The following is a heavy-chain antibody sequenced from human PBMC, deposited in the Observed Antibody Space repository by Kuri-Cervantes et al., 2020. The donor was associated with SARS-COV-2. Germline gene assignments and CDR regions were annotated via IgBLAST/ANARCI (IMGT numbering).Heavy chain of an antibody. V-gene: IGHV3-30-3*01. Sequence: GESLKISCAASGFTFSSYAMHWVRQAPGKGLEWVAVISYDGSNKYCADSVKGRFTISRDNSKNTLYLQMNSLRAEDTAVYYCATALIVATVDYWGQGTLVTVSS. D-gene: IGHD5-12*01. CDR3: ATALIVATVDY. J-gene: IGHJ4*02. CDR2: ISYDGSNK. CDR1: GFTFSSYA.